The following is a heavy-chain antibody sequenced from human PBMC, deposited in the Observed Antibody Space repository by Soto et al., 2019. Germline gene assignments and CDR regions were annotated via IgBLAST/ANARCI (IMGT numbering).Heavy chain of an antibody. V-gene: IGHV2-26*01. CDR3: ARITDSWYFDL. D-gene: IGHD4-4*01. Sequence: QATLKESGPVLVKPTEALTLTCSVSGLSLSNGRMGVSWIRQPPGKALEWLAHIFSNDEKSYSTSLKSRLTISTDTCKSLVVLIMTNMDPVDTATYFCARITDSWYFDLWGRGSLVTVSS. J-gene: IGHJ2*01. CDR1: GLSLSNGRMG. CDR2: IFSNDEK.